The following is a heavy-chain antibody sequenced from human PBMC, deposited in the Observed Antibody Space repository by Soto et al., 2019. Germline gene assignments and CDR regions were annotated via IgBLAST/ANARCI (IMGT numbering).Heavy chain of an antibody. CDR1: GYTFTNYG. V-gene: IGHV1-18*01. CDR3: ARDRWQQLVFFEY. Sequence: ASVKVSCKASGYTFTNYGVSWVRQAPGQGLEWMGWIGGYKGNTNYAQKLQGRVTITRDTSASTAYMELSSLRSEDTAIYSCARDRWQQLVFFEYWGQGTLVTVSS. D-gene: IGHD6-13*01. J-gene: IGHJ4*02. CDR2: IGGYKGNT.